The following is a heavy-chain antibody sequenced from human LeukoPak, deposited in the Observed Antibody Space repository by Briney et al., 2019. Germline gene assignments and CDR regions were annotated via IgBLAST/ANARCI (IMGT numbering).Heavy chain of an antibody. D-gene: IGHD6-6*01. J-gene: IGHJ6*02. CDR3: ARARESSSGYYYYYYGMDV. V-gene: IGHV4-39*07. Sequence: SETLSLTCTVSGGSISSSSYYWGWIRQPPGTGLEWIGSIYYSGSTYYNPSLKSRVTISVDTSKNQFSLKLSSVTAADTAVYYCARARESSSGYYYYYYGMDVWGQGTTVTVSS. CDR2: IYYSGST. CDR1: GGSISSSSYY.